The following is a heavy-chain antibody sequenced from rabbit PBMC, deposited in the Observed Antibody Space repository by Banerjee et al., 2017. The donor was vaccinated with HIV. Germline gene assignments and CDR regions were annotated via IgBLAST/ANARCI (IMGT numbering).Heavy chain of an antibody. Sequence: GASLTLTCKASGFDLSSGYYMCWVRQAPGKGLEWIGTIYAGSSGSAYYASWVNGRFTISKTSWTTVTLQMTSLTAADTATYFCARDRDWTLDLWGQGTLVTVS. J-gene: IGHJ4*01. D-gene: IGHD4-2*01. CDR3: ARDRDWTLDL. V-gene: IGHV1S40*01. CDR2: IYAGSSGSA. CDR1: GFDLSSGYY.